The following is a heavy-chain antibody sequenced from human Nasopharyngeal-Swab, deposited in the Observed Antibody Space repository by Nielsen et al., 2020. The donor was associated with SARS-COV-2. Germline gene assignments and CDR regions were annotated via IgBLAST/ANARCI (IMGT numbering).Heavy chain of an antibody. V-gene: IGHV3-30*04. D-gene: IGHD1-26*01. CDR2: ISYDGSSS. CDR1: GFTFTSYA. Sequence: GESLKISCAASGFTFTSYAMHWVRQAPGKGLEWVAVISYDGSSSYCADSVKGRFIISRDNSKNTLYLRMNSLRAEDTAVYYCARGNGSYWGHFDYWGQGTLVTVSS. CDR3: ARGNGSYWGHFDY. J-gene: IGHJ4*02.